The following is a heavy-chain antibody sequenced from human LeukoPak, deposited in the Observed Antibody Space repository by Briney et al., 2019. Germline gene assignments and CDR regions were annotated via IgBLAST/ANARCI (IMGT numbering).Heavy chain of an antibody. D-gene: IGHD3-22*01. CDR1: GFTFSGSA. CDR2: ITSSSIYT. CDR3: ARSRHSYDSSGFPHY. V-gene: IGHV3-21*04. Sequence: PGGSLRLSCAASGFTFSGSALNWVRQAPGKGLEWVSSITSSSIYTFYADSVKGRFTISRDNAKNSLYLQMNSLRAEDTALYYCARSRHSYDSSGFPHYWGQGTLVTVSS. J-gene: IGHJ4*02.